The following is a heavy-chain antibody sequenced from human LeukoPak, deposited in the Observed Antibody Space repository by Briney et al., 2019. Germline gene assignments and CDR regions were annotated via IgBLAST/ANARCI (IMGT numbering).Heavy chain of an antibody. V-gene: IGHV6-1*01. J-gene: IGHJ6*02. CDR2: TCYRSKWYN. Sequence: SQSLSLTCAISGDSVSSNSAAWNWIRQSPSRGLEWLGRTCYRSKWYNDYAVSVKSRITINPDTSKNQFSLQLNSVTPEDTAVYYCARDGSIAAAGTSLTSYYGMDVWGQGTTVTVSS. CDR1: GDSVSSNSAA. CDR3: ARDGSIAAAGTSLTSYYGMDV. D-gene: IGHD6-13*01.